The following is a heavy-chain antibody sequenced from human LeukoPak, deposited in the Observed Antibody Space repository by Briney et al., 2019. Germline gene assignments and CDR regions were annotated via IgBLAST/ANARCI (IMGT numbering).Heavy chain of an antibody. Sequence: TETLSLTCAVYGGSFSGYYWTWIRQPPGKGLEWIGEIHYSGSATYNPSLKSRVTISVDTSKNQFSLKMNSVTAADTAVYYCARGQWFRAFWSRGTPVTVSS. CDR3: ARGQWFRAF. CDR2: IHYSGSA. CDR1: GGSFSGYY. V-gene: IGHV4-34*01. J-gene: IGHJ4*02. D-gene: IGHD3-10*01.